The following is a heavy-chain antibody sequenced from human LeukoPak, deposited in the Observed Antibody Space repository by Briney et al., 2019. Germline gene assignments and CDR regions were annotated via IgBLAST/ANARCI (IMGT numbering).Heavy chain of an antibody. V-gene: IGHV4-31*03. J-gene: IGHJ1*01. CDR3: ARDMVPGAAEEYFQH. D-gene: IGHD3-10*01. CDR2: IYYSGST. Sequence: SQTLSLTCTVSGGSISSGGYYWSWIRQHPGKGLEWIGYIYYSGSTYYNPSLKSRVTISVDTSKNQFSLKQSSVTAADTAVYYCARDMVPGAAEEYFQHWGQGTLVTVSS. CDR1: GGSISSGGYY.